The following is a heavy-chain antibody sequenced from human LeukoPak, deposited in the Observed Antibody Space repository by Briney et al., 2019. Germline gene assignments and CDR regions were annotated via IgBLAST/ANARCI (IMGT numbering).Heavy chain of an antibody. V-gene: IGHV1-18*01. D-gene: IGHD5-18*01. Sequence: ASVKVSCKASGYTFTSYDINWVRQATGQGLEWMGWISAYNGNTNYAQKLQGRVTMTTDTSTSTAYMELRSLRSDDTAVYYCARDRIQLWLGYFDLWGRGTLVTVSS. CDR3: ARDRIQLWLGYFDL. J-gene: IGHJ2*01. CDR2: ISAYNGNT. CDR1: GYTFTSYD.